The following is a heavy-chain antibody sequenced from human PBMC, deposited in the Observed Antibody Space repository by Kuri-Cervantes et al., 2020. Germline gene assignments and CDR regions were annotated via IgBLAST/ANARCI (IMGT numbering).Heavy chain of an antibody. CDR1: SGSISSYY. CDR3: ARVRLGDYVWGSYPTHMEV. CDR2: IYYSGST. J-gene: IGHJ6*03. V-gene: IGHV4-59*01. D-gene: IGHD3-16*02. Sequence: SGLLTPTCTVSSGSISSYYWSWVRQPPGKGLEWIGCIYYSGSTNYNPSLKSRVTMSLDTSKNQLSLKLSSVTAADTAVYYCARVRLGDYVWGSYPTHMEVWGKGTTVTVSS.